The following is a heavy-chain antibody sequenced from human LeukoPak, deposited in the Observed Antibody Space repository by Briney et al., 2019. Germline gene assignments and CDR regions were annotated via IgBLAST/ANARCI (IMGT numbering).Heavy chain of an antibody. J-gene: IGHJ2*01. V-gene: IGHV4-61*01. D-gene: IGHD6-19*01. CDR3: ARRGSIAVAEYWYFDL. Sequence: SETLSLTCTVSGGSVSSGNYYWNWIRQPPGKGLEWMGEINHSGSTNYNPSLKSRVTISVDTSKNQFSLKLSSVTAADTAVYYCARRGSIAVAEYWYFDLWGRGTLVTVSS. CDR1: GGSVSSGNYY. CDR2: INHSGST.